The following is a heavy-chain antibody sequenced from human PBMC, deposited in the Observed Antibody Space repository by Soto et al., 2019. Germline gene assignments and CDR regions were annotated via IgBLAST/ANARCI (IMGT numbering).Heavy chain of an antibody. CDR2: INPSGGST. CDR3: ARNAMWGFLGY. D-gene: IGHD1-26*01. V-gene: IGHV1-46*03. Sequence: GASVKVSCKASGYTFTRYYMHWVRQAPGQGLEWMGIINPSGGSTSYAQKFQGRVTMTRDTSTSTVYMELSSLRSEDTAVYYCARNAMWGFLGYWGQGTLVTVSS. J-gene: IGHJ4*02. CDR1: GYTFTRYY.